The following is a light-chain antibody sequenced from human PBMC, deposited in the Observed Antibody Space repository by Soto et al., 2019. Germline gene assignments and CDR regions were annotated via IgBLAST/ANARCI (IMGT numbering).Light chain of an antibody. CDR2: NAS. J-gene: IGKJ2*01. CDR3: EQRSNWYT. Sequence: EIVLTQSPATLSLSPGEGATLSCSPSQSVGTYLAWYQHKPGQAPRLLIQNASKRATDIPARFRGSGSGTDFTLTITNLEPEDLAVYYCEQRSNWYTFGQGNKLEIK. CDR1: QSVGTY. V-gene: IGKV3-11*01.